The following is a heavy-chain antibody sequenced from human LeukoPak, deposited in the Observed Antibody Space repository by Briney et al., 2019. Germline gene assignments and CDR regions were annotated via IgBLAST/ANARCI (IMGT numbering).Heavy chain of an antibody. V-gene: IGHV3-33*08. J-gene: IGHJ6*02. CDR1: GFTFSSYG. Sequence: GGSLRLSCAASGFTFSSYGMHWVRQAPGKGLEWVAVIWYDGSNKYYADSVKGRFTISRDNSKNTLYLQMNSLRAEDTAVYYCARDRSPGSAAMPGDYYYGMDVWGQGTTVTVSS. D-gene: IGHD2-2*01. CDR3: ARDRSPGSAAMPGDYYYGMDV. CDR2: IWYDGSNK.